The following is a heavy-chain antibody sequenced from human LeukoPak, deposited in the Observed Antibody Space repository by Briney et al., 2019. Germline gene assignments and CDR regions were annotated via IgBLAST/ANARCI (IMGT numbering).Heavy chain of an antibody. Sequence: SETLSLTCMVTGGSISSYYWSWIRRPAGKGLDWIGFIYYSGCTYYNFSLKSRVTTSVDPSKNQFSLKLSSVTAADTAVYYCASSGYYDSSGYYDAFDIWGQGTMVTVSS. D-gene: IGHD3-22*01. V-gene: IGHV4-59*01. J-gene: IGHJ3*02. CDR1: GGSISSYY. CDR3: ASSGYYDSSGYYDAFDI. CDR2: IYYSGCT.